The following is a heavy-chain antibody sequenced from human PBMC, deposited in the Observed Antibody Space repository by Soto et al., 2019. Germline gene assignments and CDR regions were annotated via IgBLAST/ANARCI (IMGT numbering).Heavy chain of an antibody. V-gene: IGHV1-8*01. CDR3: ATSRINMIRGVFYYGLDV. Sequence: QEQLEQSGAEVKKPGASVKVSCKASGYTFTKYDFNWVRQATGQGLEWMGWVNPISGNTETAQNFQGRVPLTINTATSTAFMELSSLRSGDTAVYYCATSRINMIRGVFYYGLDVWGHGTTLTVSS. D-gene: IGHD3-10*01. CDR2: VNPISGNT. CDR1: GYTFTKYD. J-gene: IGHJ6*02.